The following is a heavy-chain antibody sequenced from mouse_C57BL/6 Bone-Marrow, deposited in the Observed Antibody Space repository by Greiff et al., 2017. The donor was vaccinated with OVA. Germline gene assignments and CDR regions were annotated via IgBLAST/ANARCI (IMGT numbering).Heavy chain of an antibody. CDR1: GYTFTSYW. Sequence: EVQLQQSGTVLARPGASVKMSCKTSGYTFTSYWMRWVKQRPGQGLEWIGAIYPGNSDTSYNQKFKGKAKLTAVTSASTAYMELSSLTNEDSAVYYCTGGYYGNYVLFDYWGQGTTLTVSS. J-gene: IGHJ2*01. CDR3: TGGYYGNYVLFDY. CDR2: IYPGNSDT. V-gene: IGHV1-5*01. D-gene: IGHD2-1*01.